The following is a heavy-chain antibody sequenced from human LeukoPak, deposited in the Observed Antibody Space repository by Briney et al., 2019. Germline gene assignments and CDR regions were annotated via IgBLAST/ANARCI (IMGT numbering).Heavy chain of an antibody. V-gene: IGHV3-11*04. CDR1: GFTVSSNY. Sequence: TGGSLRLSCAASGFTVSSNYMSWVRQAPGKGLEWVSFISATGSSTYYADSVKGRFTISRDNSKNSLYLRMNSLRAEDTAVYYCATVRGYYDSSGPYYFNYWGRGTLVTVSS. J-gene: IGHJ4*02. D-gene: IGHD3-22*01. CDR2: ISATGSST. CDR3: ATVRGYYDSSGPYYFNY.